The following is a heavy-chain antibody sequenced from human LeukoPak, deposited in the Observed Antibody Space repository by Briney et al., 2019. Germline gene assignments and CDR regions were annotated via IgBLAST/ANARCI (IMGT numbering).Heavy chain of an antibody. J-gene: IGHJ5*02. Sequence: PSETLSLTCTVSGYSISSGYYWGWIRQPPGKGLEWIGSIYHSGSTYYNPSLKSRVTISVDTSKNQFSLKLSSVTAADTAVYYCARALHIVVVTAENWFDPWGQGTLVTVSS. V-gene: IGHV4-38-2*02. CDR3: ARALHIVVVTAENWFDP. D-gene: IGHD2-21*02. CDR1: GYSISSGYY. CDR2: IYHSGST.